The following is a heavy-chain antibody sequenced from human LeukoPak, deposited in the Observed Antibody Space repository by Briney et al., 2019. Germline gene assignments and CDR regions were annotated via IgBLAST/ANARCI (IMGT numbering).Heavy chain of an antibody. D-gene: IGHD6-13*01. V-gene: IGHV4-34*01. CDR3: ARDFSEQQLVYPAYFDY. J-gene: IGHJ4*02. CDR1: GGSFSGYY. Sequence: PSETLSLTCAVYGGSFSGYYGSWIRQPPGKGLEWIGEINHSGSTNYNPSLKSRVTISVDTSKNQFSLKLSSVTAADTAVYYCARDFSEQQLVYPAYFDYWGQGTLVTVSS. CDR2: INHSGST.